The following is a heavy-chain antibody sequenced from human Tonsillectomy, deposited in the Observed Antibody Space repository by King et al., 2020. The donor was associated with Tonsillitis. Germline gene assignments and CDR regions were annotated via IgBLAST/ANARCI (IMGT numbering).Heavy chain of an antibody. V-gene: IGHV3-23*04. CDR2: IINSGGNT. J-gene: IGHJ4*02. CDR3: AKDGHSSGWYYFDY. D-gene: IGHD6-19*01. Sequence: EVQLVESGGGLVQPGGSLRLSCAASGFTFSSYAMSWVRQAPGKGLEWVSGIINSGGNTYYADSVKGRFTISRDNSKNTLYLQMNSLRAGDTAAYYCAKDGHSSGWYYFDYWGQGTLVTVSS. CDR1: GFTFSSYA.